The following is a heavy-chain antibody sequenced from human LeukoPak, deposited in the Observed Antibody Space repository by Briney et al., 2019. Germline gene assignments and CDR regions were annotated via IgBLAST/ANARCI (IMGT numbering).Heavy chain of an antibody. Sequence: ASVKVSCKASGYTFTGYYMHWVGQAPGQGLEWMGWINPNSGGTNYAQKFQGRVTMTRDTSISTAYMELSRLRSDDTAVYYCAGGYRYYYDSSGWGAFDIWGQGTMVTVSS. V-gene: IGHV1-2*02. CDR3: AGGYRYYYDSSGWGAFDI. D-gene: IGHD3-22*01. CDR1: GYTFTGYY. J-gene: IGHJ3*02. CDR2: INPNSGGT.